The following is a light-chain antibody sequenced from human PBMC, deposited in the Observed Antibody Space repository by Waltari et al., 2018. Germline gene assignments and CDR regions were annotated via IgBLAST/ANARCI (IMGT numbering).Light chain of an antibody. CDR2: DNF. J-gene: IGLJ1*01. CDR1: SSNIGAAYA. CDR3: QSYDSLSALYV. V-gene: IGLV1-40*01. Sequence: QSVLTQPPSVSGAPGQTVTISCIGSSSNIGAAYAVYWYQQRPGTAPKLLIFDNFVRPSGVPDRFSASKSGTSASLAISGLQAEDEADYYCQSYDSLSALYVLGTGTKVSVL.